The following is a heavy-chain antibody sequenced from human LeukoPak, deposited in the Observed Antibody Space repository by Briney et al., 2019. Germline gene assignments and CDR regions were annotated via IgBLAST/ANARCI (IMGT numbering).Heavy chain of an antibody. CDR2: FDPEDGET. CDR3: ATDAGQRYNWNIGPPNYYYMDV. V-gene: IGHV1-24*01. Sequence: GASVKVSCKVSGYTLTELSMHWVRQAPGKGLEWMGGFDPEDGETIYAQKFQGRVTMTEDTSTDTAYMELSSLRSEDTAVYYCATDAGQRYNWNIGPPNYYYMDVWGKGTTVTVSS. J-gene: IGHJ6*03. CDR1: GYTLTELS. D-gene: IGHD1-20*01.